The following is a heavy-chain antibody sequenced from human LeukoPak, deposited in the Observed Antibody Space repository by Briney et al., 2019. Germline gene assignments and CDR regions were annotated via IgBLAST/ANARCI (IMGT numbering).Heavy chain of an antibody. Sequence: PSETLSLTCTVSGGSISSGSYYWSWIRQPGGKGLEWIGRIYTSGSTNYNPSLKSRVTISVDTSKNQFSLKLSSVTAADTAVYYCARVGASLWFGEEVYAFDIWGQGTMVTVSS. J-gene: IGHJ3*02. D-gene: IGHD3-10*01. CDR1: GGSISSGSYY. CDR2: IYTSGST. V-gene: IGHV4-61*02. CDR3: ARVGASLWFGEEVYAFDI.